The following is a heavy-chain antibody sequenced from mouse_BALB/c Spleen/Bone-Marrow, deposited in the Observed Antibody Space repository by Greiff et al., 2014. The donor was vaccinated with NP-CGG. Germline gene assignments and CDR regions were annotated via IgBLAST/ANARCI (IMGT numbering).Heavy chain of an antibody. CDR1: GYTFRNYW. Sequence: VQLQQSGAELMRPGASVKISCKATGYTFRNYWIEWVKQRPGHGLEWIGEILPGSYSTNYNEKLKGKATFTADTSSNTAYMQLSSLTSEVSAVYYCAGRGGYPWFAYWGQGTLVTVSA. CDR2: ILPGSYST. V-gene: IGHV1-9*01. D-gene: IGHD2-2*01. J-gene: IGHJ3*01. CDR3: AGRGGYPWFAY.